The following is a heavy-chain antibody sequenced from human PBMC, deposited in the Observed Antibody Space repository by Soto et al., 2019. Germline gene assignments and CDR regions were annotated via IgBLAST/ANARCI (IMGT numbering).Heavy chain of an antibody. CDR1: GFTFSSYG. Sequence: QVQLVESGGGVVQPGRSLRLSCAASGFTFSSYGMHWVRQAPGKGLEWVAVISYDGSNKYYADSVKGRFTISRDNSKNTLYLQMNSLRAEDTAVYYCAKLSMVRGVDYFDYWGQGTLVTVSS. D-gene: IGHD3-10*01. CDR3: AKLSMVRGVDYFDY. V-gene: IGHV3-30*18. J-gene: IGHJ4*02. CDR2: ISYDGSNK.